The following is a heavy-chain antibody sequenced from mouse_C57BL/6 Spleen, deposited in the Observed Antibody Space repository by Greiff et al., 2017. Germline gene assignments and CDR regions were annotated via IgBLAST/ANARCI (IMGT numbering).Heavy chain of an antibody. V-gene: IGHV1-52*01. Sequence: QVQLQQPGAELVRPGSSVKLSCKASGCTFTSYWMHWVKQRPIQGLEWIGNIDPSDSETHYNQKFKDKATLTVDKSSSTAYMQLSSLTSEDSAVYYCARLDGYYAYWGQGTLVTVSA. CDR1: GCTFTSYW. J-gene: IGHJ3*01. CDR2: IDPSDSET. D-gene: IGHD2-3*01. CDR3: ARLDGYYAY.